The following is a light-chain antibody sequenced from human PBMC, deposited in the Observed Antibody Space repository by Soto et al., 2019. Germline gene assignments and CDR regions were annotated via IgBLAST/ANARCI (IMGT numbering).Light chain of an antibody. CDR1: RYINTR. CDR2: QTS. Sequence: EIELTQSPSTLSSFLGDRVALSCRASRYINTRVAWYQHRPGQAPRLLIYQTSIRAAGIPGMFSARGSGTDFTLTISDVQPEDFALYYCHQRQSWPRTFGQGTKVDIK. J-gene: IGKJ1*01. V-gene: IGKV3-11*01. CDR3: HQRQSWPRT.